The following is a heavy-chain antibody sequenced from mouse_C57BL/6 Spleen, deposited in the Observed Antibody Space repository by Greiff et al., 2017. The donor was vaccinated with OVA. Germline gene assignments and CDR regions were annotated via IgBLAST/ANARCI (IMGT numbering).Heavy chain of an antibody. CDR3: ARSGLRRDYYAMDY. CDR2: FTMYSDAT. Sequence: VVESGAELVRPGSSVKLSCKDSYFAFMASAMHWVKQRPGHGLEWIGSFTMYSDATEYSETFKGKATLTANTSSSTAYMELSSLTSEDSAVYYCARSGLRRDYYAMDYWGQGTSVTVSA. V-gene: IGHV1-49*01. CDR1: YFAFMASA. J-gene: IGHJ4*01. D-gene: IGHD2-4*01.